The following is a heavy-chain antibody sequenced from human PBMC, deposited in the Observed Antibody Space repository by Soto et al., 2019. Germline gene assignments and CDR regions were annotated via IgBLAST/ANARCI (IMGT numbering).Heavy chain of an antibody. CDR3: ARDAYSSGYYTGLL. CDR2: IYYSGST. V-gene: IGHV4-30-4*02. J-gene: IGHJ4*02. Sequence: SDTLSLTCTVSGGSISSGDYYWSWIRQPPGKGLEWIGYIYYSGSTYYNPSLKSRVTISVDTSKNQFSLKLSSVTAADTAVYYCARDAYSSGYYTGLLWGQGTLVTVSS. D-gene: IGHD3-22*01. CDR1: GGSISSGDYY.